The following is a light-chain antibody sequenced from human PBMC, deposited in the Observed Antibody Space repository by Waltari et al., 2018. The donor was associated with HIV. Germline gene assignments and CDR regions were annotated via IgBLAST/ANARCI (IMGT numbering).Light chain of an antibody. J-gene: IGKJ5*01. CDR2: ATS. CDR3: HQYKSYPLT. V-gene: IGKV1-16*02. CDR1: QDIINY. Sequence: DIQMTQSPSSLSASVGDSVTITCRASQDIINYLAWFQQKPGEAPKSLIYATSTLQSGVPSKFRGSGSGTYFTLTINILRSEDFGTYYCHQYKSYPLTFGQGTRLEIK.